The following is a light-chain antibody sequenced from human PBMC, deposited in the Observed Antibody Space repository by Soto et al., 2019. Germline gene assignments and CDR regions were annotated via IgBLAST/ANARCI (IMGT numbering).Light chain of an antibody. CDR3: QQRSDWPPELP. Sequence: EIVLTQSPATLTLSPGDRATLSCRAIQSVRSSLAWYQQKPGQAPRLLIYDASKRATGIPARFSGSASGTDFTLTISSLEPGDFAVYYCQQRSDWPPELPFGGGTKVDIK. CDR2: DAS. CDR1: QSVRSS. V-gene: IGKV3-11*01. J-gene: IGKJ4*01.